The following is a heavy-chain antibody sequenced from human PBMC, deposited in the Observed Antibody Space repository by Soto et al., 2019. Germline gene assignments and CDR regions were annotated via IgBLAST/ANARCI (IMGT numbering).Heavy chain of an antibody. D-gene: IGHD3-22*01. CDR3: ARTPLHYYDSSGYFQH. J-gene: IGHJ1*01. V-gene: IGHV3-33*01. CDR1: GFTFSSYG. Sequence: GGSLRLSCAASGFTFSSYGMHWVRQAPGKGLEWVAVIWYDGSNKYYADSVKGRFTISRDNSKNTLYLQMNSLRAEDTAVYYCARTPLHYYDSSGYFQHWGQGT. CDR2: IWYDGSNK.